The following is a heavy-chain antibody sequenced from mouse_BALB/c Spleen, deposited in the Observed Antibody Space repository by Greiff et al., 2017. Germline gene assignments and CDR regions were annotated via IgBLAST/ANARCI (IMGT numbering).Heavy chain of an antibody. Sequence: VKLMESGPGLVAPSQSLSITCTVSGFSLTSYGVHWVRQPPGKGLEWLGVIWAGGSTNYNSALMSRLGISKDNSKSQVFLKMNSLQTDDTAMYYCARGRGGNSYWYFDVWGAGTTVTVSS. D-gene: IGHD1-1*02. V-gene: IGHV2-9*02. CDR2: IWAGGST. CDR3: ARGRGGNSYWYFDV. CDR1: GFSLTSYG. J-gene: IGHJ1*01.